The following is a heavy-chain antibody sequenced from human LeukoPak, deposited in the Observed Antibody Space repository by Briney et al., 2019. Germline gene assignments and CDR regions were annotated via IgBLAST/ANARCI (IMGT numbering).Heavy chain of an antibody. D-gene: IGHD6-19*01. V-gene: IGHV1-69*04. CDR1: GGTFSSYA. Sequence: SVKVSCKASGGTFSSYAISWVRQAPGQGLEWMGRIIPILGIANYAQKFQGRVTITADKSTGTAYMELCSLRSEDTAVYYCARVGSSGFYWGQGTLVTVSS. CDR3: ARVGSSGFY. CDR2: IIPILGIA. J-gene: IGHJ4*02.